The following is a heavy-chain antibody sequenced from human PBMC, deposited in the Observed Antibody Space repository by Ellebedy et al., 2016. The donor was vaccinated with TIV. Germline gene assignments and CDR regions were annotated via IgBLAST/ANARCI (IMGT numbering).Heavy chain of an antibody. V-gene: IGHV1-69*13. D-gene: IGHD2-2*01. J-gene: IGHJ6*02. CDR1: GGTFSSYA. CDR3: ASGRYCSSPTCPNAYVMDV. Sequence: AASVKVSCKASGGTFSSYAISWLRQARGQGLEWMGGIIPVFGTANYAQKFQGRVTISADESTSTAYMELSSLRSDDTAVYYCASGRYCSSPTCPNAYVMDVWGQGTTVIVSS. CDR2: IIPVFGTA.